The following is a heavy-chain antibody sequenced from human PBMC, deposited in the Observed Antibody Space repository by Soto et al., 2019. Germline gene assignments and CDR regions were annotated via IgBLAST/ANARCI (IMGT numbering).Heavy chain of an antibody. V-gene: IGHV3-23*01. D-gene: IGHD6-13*01. CDR2: ISGSGDST. J-gene: IGHJ3*02. Sequence: GGSLRLCCAACGLTFSIYAMSWFRQAPGKGLEWVSTISGSGDSTYYADSVKGRFTISRDNSKNTLFLQMSSLRAEDTAVYYCAKHRGTWSGNAFDIWGQGTMVTVSS. CDR3: AKHRGTWSGNAFDI. CDR1: GLTFSIYA.